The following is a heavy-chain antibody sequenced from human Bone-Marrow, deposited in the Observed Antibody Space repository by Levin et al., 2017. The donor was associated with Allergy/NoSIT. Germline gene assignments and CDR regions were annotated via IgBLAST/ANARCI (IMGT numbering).Heavy chain of an antibody. D-gene: IGHD4-17*01. V-gene: IGHV3-30*02. CDR2: IPFDGIKK. Sequence: GGSLRLSCAASEFPFSAYGMHWVRQAPGKGLEWVAFIPFDGIKKFYADSVKGRFTISRDNSKNTLYLQMNSLRAEDTAVYHCVREPNVMPTVPFDYWGQGTLVTASS. CDR1: EFPFSAYG. CDR3: VREPNVMPTVPFDY. J-gene: IGHJ4*02.